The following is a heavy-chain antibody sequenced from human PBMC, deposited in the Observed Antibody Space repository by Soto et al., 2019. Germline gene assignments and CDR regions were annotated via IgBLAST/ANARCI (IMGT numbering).Heavy chain of an antibody. Sequence: QVQLVESGGGVVQPGRSLRLSCAASGFTFSSYGMHWVRQAPGKGLEWVAVISYDGSNKYYADSVKGRFTISRDNSKNALYXLMXSXKAEDTAVYYCAKDLRYYYGSGSPAAGPYYYYGMDVWGQGTTVTVSS. CDR1: GFTFSSYG. V-gene: IGHV3-30*18. D-gene: IGHD3-10*01. J-gene: IGHJ6*02. CDR2: ISYDGSNK. CDR3: AKDLRYYYGSGSPAAGPYYYYGMDV.